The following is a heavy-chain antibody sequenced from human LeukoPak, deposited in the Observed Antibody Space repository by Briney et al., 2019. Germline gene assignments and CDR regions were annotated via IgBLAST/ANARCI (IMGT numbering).Heavy chain of an antibody. CDR1: GCCLIDCN. Sequence: ASVKVPCKASGCCLIDCNIHWVRQAPGQGLEWMGRMNRNNGGANYAQKFQGRVTMTRDTSINTAYMELSSLRSDDTAVYYCAKGGTGTMGQFDPWGQGTLVTVSS. D-gene: IGHD1-7*01. V-gene: IGHV1-2*06. CDR2: MNRNNGGA. J-gene: IGHJ5*02. CDR3: AKGGTGTMGQFDP.